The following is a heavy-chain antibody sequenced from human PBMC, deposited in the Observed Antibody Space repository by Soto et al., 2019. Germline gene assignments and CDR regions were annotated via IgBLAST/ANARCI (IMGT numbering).Heavy chain of an antibody. V-gene: IGHV1-69*06. CDR2: IIPIFGTA. CDR3: ARGLPARKGAEDYYYAMDV. D-gene: IGHD2-2*01. CDR1: GGTFSIYA. Sequence: SVKVSCKASGGTFSIYAFSWVRQAPGQGLEWMGGIIPIFGTANYAQKFQGRVTITADKSTNTAYMELSSLRSEDTAVYYCARGLPARKGAEDYYYAMDVWGQGTKVTVSS. J-gene: IGHJ6*02.